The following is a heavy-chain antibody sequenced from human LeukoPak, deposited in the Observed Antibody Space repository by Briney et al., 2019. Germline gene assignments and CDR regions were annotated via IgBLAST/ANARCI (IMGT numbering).Heavy chain of an antibody. CDR2: INPSGGST. CDR3: ARGGLRFLEWLLYLDY. V-gene: IGHV1-46*01. J-gene: IGHJ4*02. CDR1: GYTFTSYY. Sequence: GASVKVSCKASGYTFTSYYMHWVRQAPGQGLEWMGIINPSGGSTSYAQKFQGRVTMTRDTSTSTVYMELSSLRSEDTAVYYCARGGLRFLEWLLYLDYWGQGTLVTVSS. D-gene: IGHD3-3*01.